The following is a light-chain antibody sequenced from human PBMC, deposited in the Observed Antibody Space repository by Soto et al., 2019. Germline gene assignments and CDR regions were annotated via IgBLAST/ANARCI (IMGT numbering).Light chain of an antibody. CDR3: QQSYSTPYT. CDR2: AAS. J-gene: IGKJ4*01. Sequence: DIQMPQSPSSLSASVGDRVTITCRASQSISSYLNWYQQKPGKAPKLLIYAASSLKSGVPSRFSDSGSGTDFTLTISSLQPEDFATYYGQQSYSTPYTFGGGTKVEIK. V-gene: IGKV1-39*01. CDR1: QSISSY.